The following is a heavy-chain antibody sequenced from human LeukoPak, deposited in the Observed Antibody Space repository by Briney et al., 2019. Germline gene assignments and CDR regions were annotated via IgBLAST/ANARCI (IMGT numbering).Heavy chain of an antibody. J-gene: IGHJ4*02. CDR1: GGSISNYY. D-gene: IGHD3-9*01. Sequence: SETLSLTCTVSGGSISNYYWNWIRQPAGKGLEWIGRKSVSGHTNYRSSLESRVTMSVDTSKNQFSLKLSSVTAADTAVYYCARGPYYDILTGSESYFDYWGQGTLVTVSS. V-gene: IGHV4-4*07. CDR2: KSVSGHT. CDR3: ARGPYYDILTGSESYFDY.